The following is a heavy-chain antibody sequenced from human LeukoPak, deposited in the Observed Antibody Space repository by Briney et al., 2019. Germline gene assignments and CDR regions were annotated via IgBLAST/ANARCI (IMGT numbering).Heavy chain of an antibody. CDR3: ARGQSLDP. J-gene: IGHJ5*02. CDR2: INHSGST. V-gene: IGHV4-34*01. Sequence: PSETLSLTCAVYGGSFSGYYWSWIRQPPGKGLEWIGEINHSGSTNYNPSLKGRVTISVDTSKNQFSLKLSSVSAADTAVYYCARGQSLDPWGQGTLVTVSS. CDR1: GGSFSGYY.